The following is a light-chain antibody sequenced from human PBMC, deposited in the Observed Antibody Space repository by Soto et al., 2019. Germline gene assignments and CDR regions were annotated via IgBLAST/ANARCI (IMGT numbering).Light chain of an antibody. CDR3: QQYNNWWT. J-gene: IGKJ1*01. Sequence: IVMTQSPVTLSLSPMDRATLSCRAGESVSSNLAWYQQKPGQAPRHLIYGASTRGTGVAAKFTGSGSGTEFTSTIRSLQFDDSAVYYCQQYNNWWTFGQVTNVDIK. V-gene: IGKV3-15*01. CDR2: GAS. CDR1: ESVSSN.